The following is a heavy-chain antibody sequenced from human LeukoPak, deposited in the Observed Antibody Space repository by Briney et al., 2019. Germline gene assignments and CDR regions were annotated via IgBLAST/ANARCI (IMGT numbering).Heavy chain of an antibody. CDR3: ASLDTVWFGESG. CDR1: GGTFSSYA. Sequence: GASVKVSCKASGGTFSSYAISWVRQAPGQGLEWMGGIIPIFGTANYAQKFQGRVTITADKSTSTAYMGLSSLRSEDTAVYYCASLDTVWFGESGWGQGTLVTVSS. V-gene: IGHV1-69*06. CDR2: IIPIFGTA. J-gene: IGHJ4*02. D-gene: IGHD3-10*01.